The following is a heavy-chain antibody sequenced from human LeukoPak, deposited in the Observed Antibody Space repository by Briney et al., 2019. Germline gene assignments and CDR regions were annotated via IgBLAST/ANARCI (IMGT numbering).Heavy chain of an antibody. V-gene: IGHV3-23*01. CDR3: ARDQRGHFWSCYYRRSIYYYYMDV. J-gene: IGHJ6*03. CDR2: ITRGGGST. Sequence: GGSLRLSCAASRFTFSSYAMSWVRQAPGKGLEWVSTITRGGGSTYYADSVKGRFTISRDNSKNTVYLQMNSLRAEDTAVYYCARDQRGHFWSCYYRRSIYYYYMDVWGKGTTVTVSS. CDR1: RFTFSSYA. D-gene: IGHD3-3*02.